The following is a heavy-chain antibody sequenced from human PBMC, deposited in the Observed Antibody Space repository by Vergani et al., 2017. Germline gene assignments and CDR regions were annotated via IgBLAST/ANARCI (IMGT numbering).Heavy chain of an antibody. V-gene: IGHV4-61*02. CDR1: GGSISSGSYY. CDR2: IYTSGST. CDR3: ASGGNGSVDY. Sequence: QVQLQESGPGLVKPSQTLSLTCTVSGGSISSGSYYWSWIRQPAGKGLEWIGRIYTSGSTNYNPSLKSRVTISVDTSKNQFSLKLSSVTAADTAVYYCASGGNGSVDYWGQGTLVTVSS. D-gene: IGHD3-16*01. J-gene: IGHJ4*02.